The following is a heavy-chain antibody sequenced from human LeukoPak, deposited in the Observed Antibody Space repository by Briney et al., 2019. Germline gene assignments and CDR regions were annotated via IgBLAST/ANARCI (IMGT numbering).Heavy chain of an antibody. V-gene: IGHV1-2*02. CDR3: GRVGHWGLGDF. J-gene: IGHJ4*02. CDR2: INSNTDDT. CDR1: GYAFTGYY. Sequence: GASVKVSCKASGYAFTGYYLHWVRQAPGQGLEWMGWINSNTDDTNYAQKFKGRVTMTRDTSISTAYMELSRLTSGDKDVDYCGRVGHWGLGDFWGQGNLVTVSS. D-gene: IGHD3-16*01.